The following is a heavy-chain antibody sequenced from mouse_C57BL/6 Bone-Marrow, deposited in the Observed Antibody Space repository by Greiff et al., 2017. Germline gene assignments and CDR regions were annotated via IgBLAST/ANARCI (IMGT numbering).Heavy chain of an antibody. J-gene: IGHJ4*01. CDR2: ISDGGSYT. CDR1: GFTFSSYA. CDR3: AREGRGDSNYNYYAMDY. D-gene: IGHD2-5*01. V-gene: IGHV5-4*01. Sequence: EVKLMESGGGLVKPGGSLKLSCAASGFTFSSYAMSWVRQTPEKRLEWVATISDGGSYTYYPDNVKGRFTISRDNAKNNLYLQMSHLKSEDTAMYYCAREGRGDSNYNYYAMDYWGQGTSVTVSS.